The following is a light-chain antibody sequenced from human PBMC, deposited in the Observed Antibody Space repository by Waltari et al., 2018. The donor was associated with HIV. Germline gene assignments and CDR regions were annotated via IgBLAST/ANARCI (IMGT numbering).Light chain of an antibody. CDR3: QQSYSTLSRT. CDR2: AAS. CDR1: QSISSY. Sequence: DIQMTQSPSSLSASVGARVTITYRASQSISSYLNWYQQKPGKAPKLLNYAASSLQSGVPSRFSGSGSGTDFTLTISSLQPEDFATYYGQQSYSTLSRTFGQGTKVEIK. V-gene: IGKV1-39*01. J-gene: IGKJ1*01.